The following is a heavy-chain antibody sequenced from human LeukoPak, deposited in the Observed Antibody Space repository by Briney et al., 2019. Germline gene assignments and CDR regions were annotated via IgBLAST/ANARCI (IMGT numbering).Heavy chain of an antibody. Sequence: GGSLRLSCAASGFTFSSYEMNWVRQAPGKGLEWVSYISGSGSSIYYADSAKGRFTISGDNAKNSLYLQMDSLRAEDTAVYYCASPGEGYCNGGSCYYFDYWGQGTLVTVSS. CDR3: ASPGEGYCNGGSCYYFDY. CDR2: ISGSGSSI. CDR1: GFTFSSYE. V-gene: IGHV3-48*03. D-gene: IGHD2-15*01. J-gene: IGHJ4*02.